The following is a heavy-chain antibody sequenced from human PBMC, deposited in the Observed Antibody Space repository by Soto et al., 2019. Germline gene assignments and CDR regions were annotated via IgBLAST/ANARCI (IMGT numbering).Heavy chain of an antibody. CDR1: GYTFTGYY. V-gene: IGHV1-2*02. Sequence: ASVKGSCKASGYTFTGYYMHWVRQAPGQGLEWMGWINPNSGGTNYAQKFQGRVTMTRDTSISTAYMELSRLRSDDTAVYYCARDSGYGSSSLFDYWGQGTLVTISS. CDR3: ARDSGYGSSSLFDY. D-gene: IGHD6-6*01. CDR2: INPNSGGT. J-gene: IGHJ4*02.